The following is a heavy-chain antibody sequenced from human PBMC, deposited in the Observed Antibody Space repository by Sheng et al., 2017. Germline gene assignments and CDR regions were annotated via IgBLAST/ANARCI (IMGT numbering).Heavy chain of an antibody. Sequence: QVQLVQSGAEVKKPWVLGEGLLQGFWRHLQQLCYQLGATGPLDKGLSGWEGIIPIFGTANYAQKFQGRVTITADESTSTAYMELSSLRSEDTAVYYCASLYAMSSYYDSSGGFDYWGQGTLVTVSS. CDR2: IIPIFGTA. D-gene: IGHD3-22*01. V-gene: IGHV1-69*01. CDR3: ASLYAMSSYYDSSGGFDY. J-gene: IGHJ4*02. CDR1: RHLQQLC.